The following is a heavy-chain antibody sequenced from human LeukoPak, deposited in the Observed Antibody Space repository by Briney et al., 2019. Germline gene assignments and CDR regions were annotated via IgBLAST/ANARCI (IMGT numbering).Heavy chain of an antibody. Sequence: GGSLRLSCAASGFTFSSYAMTWVRQTPGKGLEWVSAISGSGGSTYYADSVTGRFTISRDNSKNTLYLQMNSLRAEDTAVYYCAKDLVTARGGYYFDYWGQGTLVTVST. CDR2: ISGSGGST. CDR1: GFTFSSYA. J-gene: IGHJ4*02. V-gene: IGHV3-23*01. D-gene: IGHD1-26*01. CDR3: AKDLVTARGGYYFDY.